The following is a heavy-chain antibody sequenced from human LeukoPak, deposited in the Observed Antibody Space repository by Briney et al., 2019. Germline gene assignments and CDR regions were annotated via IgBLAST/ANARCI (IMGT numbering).Heavy chain of an antibody. J-gene: IGHJ4*02. CDR1: GFTFSSYG. D-gene: IGHD6-19*01. Sequence: GRSLRLSCAASGFTFSSYGMHWVRQAPGKGLEWVAVISYDGSNKYYADSVKGRFTISRDNSKNTLYLQMNSLRAEDTAVYYCAKDSSGWYRGYFDYWGQGTLVTVSS. CDR2: ISYDGSNK. V-gene: IGHV3-30*18. CDR3: AKDSSGWYRGYFDY.